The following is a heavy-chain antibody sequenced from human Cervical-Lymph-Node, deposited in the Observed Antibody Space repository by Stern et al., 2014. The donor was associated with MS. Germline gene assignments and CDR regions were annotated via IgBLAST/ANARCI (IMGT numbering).Heavy chain of an antibody. Sequence: VQLVESGAEVKKPGASVKVSCKSSGYTFTSYGISWVRQAPGQVLEWMGWISAYNGHTNYAQKLTGRGTMTTDTSTSTAYMELRSLRSDDTAVYYCARGLLGSENAFDIWGQGTMVTVSS. J-gene: IGHJ3*02. CDR3: ARGLLGSENAFDI. D-gene: IGHD2-15*01. CDR2: ISAYNGHT. V-gene: IGHV1-18*01. CDR1: GYTFTSYG.